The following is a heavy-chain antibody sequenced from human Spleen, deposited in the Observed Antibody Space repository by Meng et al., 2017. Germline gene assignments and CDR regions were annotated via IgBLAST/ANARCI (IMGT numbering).Heavy chain of an antibody. J-gene: IGHJ3*02. CDR2: INHSGST. CDR1: GGSFSGYY. D-gene: IGHD4-17*01. CDR3: ARDRGDYTHDAFDI. V-gene: IGHV4-34*01. Sequence: QTRSLTGAVYGGSFSGYYWSWIRQPPGKGLEWIGEINHSGSTNYNPSLKSRVTISVDTSKNQFSLKLSSVTAADTAVYYCARDRGDYTHDAFDIWGQGTMVTVSS.